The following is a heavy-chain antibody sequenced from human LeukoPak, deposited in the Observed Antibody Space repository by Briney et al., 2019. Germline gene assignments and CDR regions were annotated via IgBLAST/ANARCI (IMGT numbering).Heavy chain of an antibody. CDR2: INPSGGST. J-gene: IGHJ5*02. CDR1: GYTFTGYY. D-gene: IGHD1-26*01. CDR3: ARVGATRFDP. V-gene: IGHV1-46*01. Sequence: GASVKVSCKASGYTFTGYYMHWVRQAPGQGLEWMGWINPSGGSTSYAQKFQGRVTMTRDMSTSTAYMELSSLRSEDTAVYYCARVGATRFDPWGQGTLVTVSS.